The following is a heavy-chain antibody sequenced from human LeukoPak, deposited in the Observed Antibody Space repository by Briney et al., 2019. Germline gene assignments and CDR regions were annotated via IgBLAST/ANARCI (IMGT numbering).Heavy chain of an antibody. CDR1: GGSISSSSYY. V-gene: IGHV4-39*07. J-gene: IGHJ5*02. D-gene: IGHD3-3*01. CDR2: IYYSGST. Sequence: SETLSLTCTVSGGSISSSSYYWGWIRQPPGKGLEWIGSIYYSGSTYYNPSLKSRVTISVDTSKNQFSLKLSSVTAADTAIYYCAKEHDLWHEEGNWFDTWGQGVLVTVSS. CDR3: AKEHDLWHEEGNWFDT.